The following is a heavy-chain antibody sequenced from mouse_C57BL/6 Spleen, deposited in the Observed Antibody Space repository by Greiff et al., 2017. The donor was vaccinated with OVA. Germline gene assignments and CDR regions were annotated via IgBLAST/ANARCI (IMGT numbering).Heavy chain of an antibody. J-gene: IGHJ1*03. V-gene: IGHV5-15*01. CDR1: GFTFSDYG. CDR3: ARHGGYYEYFDV. D-gene: IGHD2-3*01. CDR2: ISNLAYSI. Sequence: EVKLQESGGGLVQPGGSLKLSCAASGFTFSDYGMAWVRQAPRKGPEWVAFISNLAYSIYYADTVTGRFTISRENAKNTLYLEMSSLRSEDTAMYYCARHGGYYEYFDVWGTGTTVTVSS.